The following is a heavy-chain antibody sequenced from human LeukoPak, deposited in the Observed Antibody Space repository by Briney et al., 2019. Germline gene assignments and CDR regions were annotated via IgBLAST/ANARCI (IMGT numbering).Heavy chain of an antibody. Sequence: GGSLRLSCAASGFTFSSYAMHWVRQAPGKGLEWVAVISYDGSNKYYADSVKGRFTISRDNSKNTLYLQMNSLRAEDTAVYYCAREGGSSGWYFDYWGQGTLVTVPS. CDR3: AREGGSSGWYFDY. CDR2: ISYDGSNK. V-gene: IGHV3-30-3*01. J-gene: IGHJ4*02. CDR1: GFTFSSYA. D-gene: IGHD6-19*01.